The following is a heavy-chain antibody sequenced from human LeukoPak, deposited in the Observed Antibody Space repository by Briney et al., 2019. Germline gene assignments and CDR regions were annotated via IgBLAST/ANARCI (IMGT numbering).Heavy chain of an antibody. CDR3: ASGGPYSGYIY. CDR2: IYYSGST. J-gene: IGHJ4*02. Sequence: SETLSLTCTVSGGSISSSSYYWGWIRQPPGKGLEWIGSIYYSGSTYYNPSLKSRVTISVDTSKNQFSLKLSSVTAADTAVYYCASGGPYSGYIYWGQGTLVTVSS. CDR1: GGSISSSSYY. D-gene: IGHD5-12*01. V-gene: IGHV4-39*01.